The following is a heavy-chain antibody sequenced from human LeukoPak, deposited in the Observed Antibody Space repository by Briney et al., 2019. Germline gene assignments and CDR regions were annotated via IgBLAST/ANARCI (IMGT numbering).Heavy chain of an antibody. CDR3: ARGRADTKWELRFYYYYYYMDV. J-gene: IGHJ6*03. CDR1: GGSFSGYY. Sequence: SETLSLTCAVYGGSFSGYYWSWIRQPPGKGLGWIGEINHSGSTNYNPSLKSRVTISVDTSKNQFSLKLSSVTAADTAVYYCARGRADTKWELRFYYYYYYMDVWGKGTTVTVSS. V-gene: IGHV4-34*01. D-gene: IGHD1-26*01. CDR2: INHSGST.